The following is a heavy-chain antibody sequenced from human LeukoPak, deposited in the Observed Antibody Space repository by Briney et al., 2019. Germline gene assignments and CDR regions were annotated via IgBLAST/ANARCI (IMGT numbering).Heavy chain of an antibody. Sequence: GGSLRLSCAASGFTFSSYSMNWVRQAPGKGLEWVSSISSSSSYKYYADSVKGRFTISRDNAKNSLYLQMNSLRAEDTAVYYCARDQDGGIAARPDYFDCWGQGTLVTVSS. V-gene: IGHV3-21*01. CDR2: ISSSSSYK. J-gene: IGHJ4*02. D-gene: IGHD6-6*01. CDR3: ARDQDGGIAARPDYFDC. CDR1: GFTFSSYS.